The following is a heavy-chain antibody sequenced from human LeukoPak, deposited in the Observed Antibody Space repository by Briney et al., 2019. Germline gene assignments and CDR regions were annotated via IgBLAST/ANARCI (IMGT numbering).Heavy chain of an antibody. CDR2: IYSGGST. Sequence: GGSLRLSCAASEFSVGSNYMTWVRQAPGKGLEWVSLIYSGGSTYYADSVKGRFTISRDNSKNTLYLQMNSLRAEDTAVYYCAKERGVRGVRRDYNWFDPWGQGTLVTVSS. D-gene: IGHD3-10*01. V-gene: IGHV3-66*02. J-gene: IGHJ5*02. CDR3: AKERGVRGVRRDYNWFDP. CDR1: EFSVGSNY.